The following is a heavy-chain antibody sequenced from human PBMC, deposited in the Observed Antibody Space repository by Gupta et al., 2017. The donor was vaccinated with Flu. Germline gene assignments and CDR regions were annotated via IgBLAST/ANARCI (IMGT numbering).Heavy chain of an antibody. CDR3: ARLRRTAMVALFQDYYYYYYMDV. J-gene: IGHJ6*03. CDR2: INHSGST. D-gene: IGHD5-18*01. Sequence: WIGEINHSGSTNYNPSLKSRVTISVDTSKNQFSLKLSSVTAADTAVYYCARLRRTAMVALFQDYYYYYYMDVWGKGTTVTVSS. V-gene: IGHV4-34*01.